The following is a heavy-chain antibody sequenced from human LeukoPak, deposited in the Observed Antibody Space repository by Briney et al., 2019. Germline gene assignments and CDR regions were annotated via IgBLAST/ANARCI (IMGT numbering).Heavy chain of an antibody. Sequence: SETLSLTCTVTGGSISSSRYYWGWIRQPPGKGLEWIGSIYYSGTTYYNPSLESRVTISEDTSKHQFSLMLRSVTAADTAVYFCARQASDYFYYMDVWGKGTTVTVSS. CDR2: IYYSGTT. CDR1: GGSISSSRYY. CDR3: ARQASDYFYYMDV. V-gene: IGHV4-39*01. J-gene: IGHJ6*03.